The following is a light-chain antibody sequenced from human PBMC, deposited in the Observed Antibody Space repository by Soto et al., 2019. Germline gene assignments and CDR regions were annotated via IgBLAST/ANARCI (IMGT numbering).Light chain of an antibody. CDR1: QTISKN. CDR2: DAS. J-gene: IGKJ1*01. V-gene: IGKV3-15*01. Sequence: ERMMTQSPATLSLSPGETATLSCRASQTISKNLAWYQQKPGQAPRLLIYDASTRATDIPDRFSGSGSGTEFTLTISSLKSEEVAVYYCQPYHEWPPWTVGQGTKGDTK. CDR3: QPYHEWPPWT.